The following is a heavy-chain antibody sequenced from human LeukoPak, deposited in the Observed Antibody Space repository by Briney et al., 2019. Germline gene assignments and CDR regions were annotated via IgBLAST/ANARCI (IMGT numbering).Heavy chain of an antibody. D-gene: IGHD3-10*01. Sequence: ASVKVSCKASGYTFTSYDINWVRQAPGQGLEWMGWINPNSGGTNYAQKFQGRVTMTRDTSISTAYMELSRLRSDDTAVYYCATVLLWFGEFGMDVWGKGTTVTISS. CDR3: ATVLLWFGEFGMDV. CDR2: INPNSGGT. V-gene: IGHV1-2*02. CDR1: GYTFTSYD. J-gene: IGHJ6*03.